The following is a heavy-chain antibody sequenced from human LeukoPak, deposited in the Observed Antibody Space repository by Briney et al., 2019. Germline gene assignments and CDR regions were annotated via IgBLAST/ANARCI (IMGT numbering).Heavy chain of an antibody. Sequence: SETLSLXCAVYGGSFSGYYWSWSRQPPGKGLEWIGEINHSGSTNYNPSLKSRVTISVDTSKNQFSLKLSSVTAADTAVYYCARWRYDYVRGSYRSQPFDYWGQGTLVTVSS. CDR1: GGSFSGYY. V-gene: IGHV4-34*01. CDR2: INHSGST. J-gene: IGHJ4*02. CDR3: ARWRYDYVRGSYRSQPFDY. D-gene: IGHD3-16*02.